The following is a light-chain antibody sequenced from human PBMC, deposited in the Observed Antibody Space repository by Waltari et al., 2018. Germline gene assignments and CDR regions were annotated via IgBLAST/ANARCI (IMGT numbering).Light chain of an antibody. CDR3: QQRSKWPLT. CDR2: DAS. J-gene: IGKJ4*01. V-gene: IGKV3-11*01. CDR1: QSVSSY. Sequence: EIVLTQSPATLSLSPGERATLSCRATQSVSSYLAWYPPRPGQAPRLLIYDASIRATGIPAGFTGSGSETDFTLTISSLEPEDFAVYYCQQRSKWPLTFGGGTKVEIK.